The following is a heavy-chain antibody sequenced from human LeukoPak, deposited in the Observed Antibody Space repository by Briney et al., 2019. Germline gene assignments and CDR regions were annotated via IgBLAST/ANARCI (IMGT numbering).Heavy chain of an antibody. CDR1: GYRFTRYW. CDR2: VHPADSDT. CDR3: ARYTAAAAVFDY. Sequence: GESLKISCQGSGYRFTRYWIGWVRQMPGKGLEWMGIVHPADSDTRYSTSFEGQVTISVDKSINTTYLQWSSLKASDTAMYYCARYTAAAAVFDYWGQGTLVTVSS. J-gene: IGHJ4*02. D-gene: IGHD6-13*01. V-gene: IGHV5-51*01.